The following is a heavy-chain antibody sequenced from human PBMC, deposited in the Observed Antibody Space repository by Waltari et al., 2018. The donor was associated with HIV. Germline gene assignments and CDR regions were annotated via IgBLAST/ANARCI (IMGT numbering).Heavy chain of an antibody. CDR1: GESFSGFY. J-gene: IGHJ4*02. D-gene: IGHD6-13*01. V-gene: IGHV4-34*01. Sequence: QVQLQQWGTGLLKPSETLSLTCAVYGESFSGFYWSWIRQSPGEGLEWIGEVSHTGRVNYNPSLKSRVTISSDMSKNQFSLKVRSVTAADNGIYFCARINEGEGAGNSEPFDYWGQGTHVVVSS. CDR2: VSHTGRV. CDR3: ARINEGEGAGNSEPFDY.